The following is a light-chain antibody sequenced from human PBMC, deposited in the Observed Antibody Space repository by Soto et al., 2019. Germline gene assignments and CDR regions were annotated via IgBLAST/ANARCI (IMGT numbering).Light chain of an antibody. V-gene: IGKV2-28*01. J-gene: IGKJ2*01. CDR2: FGS. CDR3: MQALQTPYT. Sequence: DIVMTQSPLSLPVTPGEPASISCRSSQSLLHSNGYNYLDWYLQKPGQSPQLLVYFGSNRPSGVXDXXSGSGSGTTFTLKISRVEAEDVGVYYCMQALQTPYTFGQGTKLEIK. CDR1: QSLLHSNGYNY.